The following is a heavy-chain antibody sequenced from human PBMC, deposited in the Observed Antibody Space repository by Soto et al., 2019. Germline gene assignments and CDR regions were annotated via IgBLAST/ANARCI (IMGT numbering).Heavy chain of an antibody. V-gene: IGHV4-39*07. J-gene: IGHJ6*02. CDR3: ARDLRQAYSSSFYPNYYYYGMDV. CDR1: GGSITGGSISSTTYY. D-gene: IGHD6-13*01. Sequence: PSETLSLTCTVSGGSITGGSISSTTYYWGWMRQPPGKGLEWIASFFIGGNTYYNPSLKSRVTISVDTSKNQFSLKLSSVTAADTAVYYCARDLRQAYSSSFYPNYYYYGMDVWGQGTTVTVS. CDR2: FFIGGNT.